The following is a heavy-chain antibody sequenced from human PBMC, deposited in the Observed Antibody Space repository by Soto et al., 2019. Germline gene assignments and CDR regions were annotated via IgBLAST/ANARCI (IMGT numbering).Heavy chain of an antibody. V-gene: IGHV3-15*05. Sequence: QLVESGGGLVKPGGSLRLSCTASGFSFNDVWMSWVRQAPGRGLEWIGRIKSQADGGTTDYAAPVNGRFSVSRDDSQNRLYPEMSGLRIEHSGTYFCTTRGGHWGQGTRVTVSS. D-gene: IGHD6-25*01. CDR2: IKSQADGGTT. CDR3: TTRGGH. CDR1: GFSFNDVW. J-gene: IGHJ4*02.